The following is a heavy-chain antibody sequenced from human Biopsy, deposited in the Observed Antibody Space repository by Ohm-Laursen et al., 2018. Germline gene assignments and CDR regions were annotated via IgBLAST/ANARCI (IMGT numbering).Heavy chain of an antibody. V-gene: IGHV4-34*01. J-gene: IGHJ6*02. CDR2: INHSGRT. Sequence: SDTLSLTCAVYGESFNGYYWSWIRQTPGKGLEWIGEINHSGRTNYNPSLKSRVTISVGTSKNQFSLKVRSVTAADTAVYYGVRGVDYYDPYHYYALDVWGQGTTVTVSS. CDR1: GESFNGYY. CDR3: VRGVDYYDPYHYYALDV. D-gene: IGHD3-22*01.